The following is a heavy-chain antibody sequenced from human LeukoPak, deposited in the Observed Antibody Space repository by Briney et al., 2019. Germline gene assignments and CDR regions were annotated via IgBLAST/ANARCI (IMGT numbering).Heavy chain of an antibody. V-gene: IGHV3-66*02. CDR2: IYSGDST. Sequence: GGSLRLSCAASGFTVSSNYMSWVRQAPGKGLEWVSVIYSGDSTYYADSVKGRFTISRDNSKNTLYLQMNSLRAEDTAVYYCARETNYYYYYMDVWGKGTTVTVSS. CDR3: ARETNYYYYYMDV. J-gene: IGHJ6*03. CDR1: GFTVSSNY. D-gene: IGHD1-1*01.